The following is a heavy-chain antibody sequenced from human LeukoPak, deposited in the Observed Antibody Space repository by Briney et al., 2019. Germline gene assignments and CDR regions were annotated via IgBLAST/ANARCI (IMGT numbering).Heavy chain of an antibody. V-gene: IGHV3-23*01. CDR1: GFTFSDYS. D-gene: IGHD3-22*01. CDR3: ARDWAYYYDSSGYYPGY. J-gene: IGHJ4*02. Sequence: PGGSLRLSCAASGFTFSDYSMSWVRQAPGAGLEWVSAISPAGDSTTDADSVKGRFTISRDNSENTLYLQMNSLRAEDTAVYYCARDWAYYYDSSGYYPGYWGQGTLVTVSS. CDR2: ISPAGDST.